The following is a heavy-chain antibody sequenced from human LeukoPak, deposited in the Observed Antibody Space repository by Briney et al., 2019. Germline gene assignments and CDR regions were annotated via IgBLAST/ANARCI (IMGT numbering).Heavy chain of an antibody. CDR2: ISYDGSNK. D-gene: IGHD2-15*01. J-gene: IGHJ5*02. Sequence: PGGSLRLSCAASGFTFSSYAMHWVRQARGKGLEWVAVISYDGSNKYYADSVKGRFTISRDNSKNTLYLQMNSLRAEDTAVYYCASLIVVVVAATPGWFDPWGQGTPVTVSS. CDR3: ASLIVVVVAATPGWFDP. V-gene: IGHV3-30-3*01. CDR1: GFTFSSYA.